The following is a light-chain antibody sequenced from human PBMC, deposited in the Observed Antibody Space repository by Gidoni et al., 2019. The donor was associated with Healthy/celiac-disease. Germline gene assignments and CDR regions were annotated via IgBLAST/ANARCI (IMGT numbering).Light chain of an antibody. Sequence: DIQMTQSPSSLSASVGDRVTITCRASQSISIYLNWYQQKPGKAPKLLIYAASSLQSGVPSRFSGSGSGTDFTLTISSLQPEDFATYYCQQSYSTPSTFGPGTKVDSK. J-gene: IGKJ3*01. CDR1: QSISIY. CDR2: AAS. V-gene: IGKV1-39*01. CDR3: QQSYSTPST.